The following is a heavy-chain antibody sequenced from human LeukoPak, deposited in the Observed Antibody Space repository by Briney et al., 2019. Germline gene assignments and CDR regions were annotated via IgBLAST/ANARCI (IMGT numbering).Heavy chain of an antibody. Sequence: GGSLRLSCTVSGFTFSSYWMSWVRQAPGKGLEWVSTVTGSGVSTYHADSVKGRFTISRDNSKNTLYLQMNSLRAEDTAVYYCAKDLRYSGYVIPYYFDYWGQGALVTVSS. D-gene: IGHD5-12*01. CDR1: GFTFSSYW. J-gene: IGHJ4*02. CDR2: VTGSGVST. CDR3: AKDLRYSGYVIPYYFDY. V-gene: IGHV3-23*01.